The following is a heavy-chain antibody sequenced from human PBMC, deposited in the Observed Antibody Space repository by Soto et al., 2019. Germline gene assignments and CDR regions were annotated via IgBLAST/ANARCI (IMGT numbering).Heavy chain of an antibody. CDR2: IRSKANNYAT. J-gene: IGHJ1*01. CDR3: SSPEYCSGTSCLGY. Sequence: EVQLVESGGGMVQPGGSLKLSCAASGVTFSGSVMHWVRQASGKGLEWVGRIRSKANNYATAYAASVKGRFTISREDSKNMAFLQMNSLKIEDTAVYYCSSPEYCSGTSCLGYWGQGTLVTVSS. D-gene: IGHD2-2*01. V-gene: IGHV3-73*02. CDR1: GVTFSGSV.